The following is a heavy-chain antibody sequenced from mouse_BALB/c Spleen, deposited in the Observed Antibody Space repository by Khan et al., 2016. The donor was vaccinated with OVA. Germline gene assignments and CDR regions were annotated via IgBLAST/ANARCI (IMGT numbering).Heavy chain of an antibody. CDR2: ISYSGNT. J-gene: IGHJ2*01. CDR1: GYSITSDYA. D-gene: IGHD1-1*01. Sequence: EVQLQESGPGLVKPSQSLSLTCTVTGYSITSDYAWNWIRQFPGNKLEWMGFISYSGNTNYNPSLKSRISITRDTSKNQFFLQLNSVTTEDTATYYCARVYGGDSDYWGQGTTLTVSS. V-gene: IGHV3-2*02. CDR3: ARVYGGDSDY.